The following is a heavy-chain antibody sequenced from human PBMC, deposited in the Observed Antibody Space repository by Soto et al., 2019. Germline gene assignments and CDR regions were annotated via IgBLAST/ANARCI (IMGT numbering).Heavy chain of an antibody. CDR1: GGSISSGGYY. D-gene: IGHD5-12*01. Sequence: QVQLQESGPGLVKPSQTLSLTCTVSGGSISSGGYYWSWIRQHPGKGLEWIGYTYYSGSTYYNPSLKSRVTISVDTSKNQFSLKLSSVTAADTAVYYCARDTADIVSPVGAFDIWGQGTMVTVSS. CDR2: TYYSGST. J-gene: IGHJ3*02. CDR3: ARDTADIVSPVGAFDI. V-gene: IGHV4-31*03.